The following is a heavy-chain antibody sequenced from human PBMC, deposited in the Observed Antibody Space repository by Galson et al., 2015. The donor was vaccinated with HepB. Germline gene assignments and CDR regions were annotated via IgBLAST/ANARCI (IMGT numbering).Heavy chain of an antibody. D-gene: IGHD3-3*02. CDR3: AKDIFGVVIIGGAFDI. V-gene: IGHV3-23*01. CDR1: GFTFSSYA. J-gene: IGHJ3*02. CDR2: ISGSGGST. Sequence: SLRLSCAASGFTFSSYAMSWVRQAPGKGLEWVSAISGSGGSTYYADSVKGRFTISRDNSKNTLYLQMNSLRAEDTAVYYCAKDIFGVVIIGGAFDIWGQGTMVTVSS.